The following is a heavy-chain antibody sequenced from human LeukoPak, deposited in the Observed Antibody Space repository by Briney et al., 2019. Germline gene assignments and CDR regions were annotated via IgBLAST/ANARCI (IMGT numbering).Heavy chain of an antibody. CDR1: GYSISSGFY. CDR2: IYHSGST. J-gene: IGHJ4*02. V-gene: IGHV4-38-2*02. Sequence: SETLSLTCTVSGYSISSGFYWGWIRQPPGKGLEWIGSIYHSGSTYYNPALKSRVTISVDTSKNQFSLKLSSVTAADTAVYYCARAVGITTALFDYWGQGTLVTVSS. CDR3: ARAVGITTALFDY. D-gene: IGHD1-26*01.